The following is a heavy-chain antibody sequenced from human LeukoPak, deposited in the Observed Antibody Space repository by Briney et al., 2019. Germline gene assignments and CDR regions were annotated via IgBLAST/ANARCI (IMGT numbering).Heavy chain of an antibody. D-gene: IGHD3-10*01. V-gene: IGHV4-61*01. CDR2: IHNSGRT. Sequence: SETLSLTCTVSGGSVSSDSYYWSWIRQPPGKGLEWIGYIHNSGRTNYNPSLRSRVTISVDTSKNQFSLKLNSVTAADTAVYYCARNRLYGSGSGDFDRWGQGTLVAVSS. CDR3: ARNRLYGSGSGDFDR. J-gene: IGHJ4*02. CDR1: GGSVSSDSYY.